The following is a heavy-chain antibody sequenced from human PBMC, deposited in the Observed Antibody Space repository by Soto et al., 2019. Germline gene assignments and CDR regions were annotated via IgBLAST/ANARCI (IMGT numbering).Heavy chain of an antibody. CDR1: GGSISSDY. Sequence: QVQLQESGPGLVKPSETLSLTCTVSGGSISSDYWTWIRQPPGEGPEWIGNIYYSGINNYNPSLKSRVTISGDTSKNQFSMKLTSLTAADTAMYYCVRVTFRESLFDPWGQGTLVTVSS. J-gene: IGHJ5*02. D-gene: IGHD3-10*01. V-gene: IGHV4-59*01. CDR2: IYYSGIN. CDR3: VRVTFRESLFDP.